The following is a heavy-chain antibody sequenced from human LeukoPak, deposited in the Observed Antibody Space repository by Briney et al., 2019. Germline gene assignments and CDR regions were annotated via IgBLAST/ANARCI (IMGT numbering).Heavy chain of an antibody. CDR1: GFTFSSYW. D-gene: IGHD3-9*01. J-gene: IGHJ4*02. CDR3: ARDHYDILTGYYIDY. Sequence: GGSLRLSCAASGFTFSSYWMSWVRQAPGKGLEWVANIKQDGSEKYYVDSVKGRFTISRDNAKNSLYLQMNSLRAEDTAVYYCARDHYDILTGYYIDYWGQGTLVSVSS. V-gene: IGHV3-7*03. CDR2: IKQDGSEK.